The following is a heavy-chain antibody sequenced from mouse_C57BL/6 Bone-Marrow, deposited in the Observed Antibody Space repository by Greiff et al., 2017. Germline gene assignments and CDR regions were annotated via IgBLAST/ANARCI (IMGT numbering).Heavy chain of an antibody. J-gene: IGHJ4*01. CDR2: ISDGGSYT. V-gene: IGHV5-4*03. CDR3: ARVYDYDEAMDY. Sequence: EVKLVESGGGLVKPGGSLKLSCAASGFTFSSSAMSWVRQTPEKRLEWVATISDGGSYTYYPDNVKGRFTISRDNAKNNLYLQMSHLKSEDTAMYYCARVYDYDEAMDYWGQGTSVTVSS. CDR1: GFTFSSSA. D-gene: IGHD2-4*01.